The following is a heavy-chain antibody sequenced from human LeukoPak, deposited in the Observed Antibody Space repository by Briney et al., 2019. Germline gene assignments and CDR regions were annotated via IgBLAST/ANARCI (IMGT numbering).Heavy chain of an antibody. CDR1: GGSISSSSYY. CDR3: ARAIRVAIFDY. J-gene: IGHJ4*02. Sequence: SETLSLTCNVSGGSISSSSYYWGWIRQPPGKGLEWIGSIYYSGSTYYNPSLKSRVTISVDTSKNQFSLKLSSVTAADTAMYYCARAIRVAIFDYWGQGTLVTVSS. V-gene: IGHV4-39*07. D-gene: IGHD2-21*01. CDR2: IYYSGST.